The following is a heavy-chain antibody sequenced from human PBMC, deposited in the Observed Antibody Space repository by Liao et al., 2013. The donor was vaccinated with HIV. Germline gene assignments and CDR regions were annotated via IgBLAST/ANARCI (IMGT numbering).Heavy chain of an antibody. CDR1: SGSFSGYY. CDR3: ARGFRIRGAFDY. Sequence: QVPLQQWGAGLLRPSETLSLTCAVYSGSFSGYYWSWIRQPPGKGLEWLGEINHSGGTNYNPSLKSRLTMSTDTSKNQFSLTLTSVTAADTAIYFCARGFRIRGAFDYWGRGSLVTVSS. CDR2: INHSGGT. J-gene: IGHJ4*02. V-gene: IGHV4-34*01. D-gene: IGHD3-10*01.